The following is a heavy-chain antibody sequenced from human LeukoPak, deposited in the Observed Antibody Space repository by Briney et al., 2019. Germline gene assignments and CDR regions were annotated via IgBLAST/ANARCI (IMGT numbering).Heavy chain of an antibody. D-gene: IGHD6-13*01. V-gene: IGHV1-69*04. CDR2: IIPILGIA. CDR1: GGTFSSYA. Sequence: SVKVSCKASGGTFSSYAISWVRQAPGQGLEWMGRIIPILGIANYAQKFQGRVTITADKSTSTAYMELSSLRSEDTAVYYCAAPKYSSSPEEFDYWGQGTLVTVSS. J-gene: IGHJ4*02. CDR3: AAPKYSSSPEEFDY.